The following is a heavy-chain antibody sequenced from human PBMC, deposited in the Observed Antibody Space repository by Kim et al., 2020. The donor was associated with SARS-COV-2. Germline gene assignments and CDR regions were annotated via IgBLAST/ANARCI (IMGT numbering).Heavy chain of an antibody. V-gene: IGHV3-7*01. Sequence: NPEGSGTHYVDSVKGRFTISRDNARNSIFLDMHYLQPDDSAVYYCVRSIDYWGQGTQVTVSS. CDR2: NPEGSGT. J-gene: IGHJ4*02. CDR3: VRSIDY.